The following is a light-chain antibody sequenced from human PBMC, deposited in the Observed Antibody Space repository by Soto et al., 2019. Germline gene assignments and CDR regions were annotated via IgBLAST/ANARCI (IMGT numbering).Light chain of an antibody. CDR2: GAS. CDR3: QQYAGPPTT. J-gene: IGKJ5*01. V-gene: IGKV3-20*01. CDR1: QTVSNNY. Sequence: EIVLTKSPGTLSLSPGDRATLSCRASQTVSNNYLAWCQQKPGQAPRVIMYGASRRATGIPDRFSGGGSGTDFTLTISRLEPEDFAVYFCQQYAGPPTTFGQGTLLE.